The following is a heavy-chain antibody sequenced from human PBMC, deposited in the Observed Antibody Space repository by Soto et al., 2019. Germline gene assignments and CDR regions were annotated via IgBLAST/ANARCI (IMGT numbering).Heavy chain of an antibody. D-gene: IGHD5-12*01. CDR3: ARAGGYSGYVVGAFDI. CDR2: INPNSGGT. CDR1: GYTFTGYY. J-gene: IGHJ3*02. V-gene: IGHV1-2*04. Sequence: QVQLVQSGAEVKKPGASVKVSCKASGYTFTGYYMHWVRQAPGQGLEWMGRINPNSGGTNYAQKFQGWVTMTRDTSISTAYMELTRLRSDDTAVYHCARAGGYSGYVVGAFDIWGQGTMVTVSS.